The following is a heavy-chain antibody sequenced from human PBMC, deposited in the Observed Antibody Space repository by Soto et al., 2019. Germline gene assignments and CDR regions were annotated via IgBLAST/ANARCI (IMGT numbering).Heavy chain of an antibody. D-gene: IGHD3-10*01. V-gene: IGHV3-23*01. CDR1: GFTFSSYA. CDR3: AKDYYGSGSPSDAFDI. J-gene: IGHJ3*02. CDR2: ISGSGGST. Sequence: PGGSLRLSCAASGFTFSSYAMSWVRQAPGKGLGWVSAISGSGGSTYYADSVKGRFTISRDNSKNTLYLQMNSLRAEDTAVYYCAKDYYGSGSPSDAFDIWGQGTMVTVSS.